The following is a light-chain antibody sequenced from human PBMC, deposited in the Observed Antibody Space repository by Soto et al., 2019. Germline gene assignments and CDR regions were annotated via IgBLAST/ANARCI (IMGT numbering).Light chain of an antibody. CDR1: QGISNY. CDR2: AAS. Sequence: DIQMTQSPSSLSASVGDRVTITCRASQGISNYVAWYQQKPGTIPKLLIYAASTLQSGVPSRFSGGGFGTDFTLNISSLQPEDVATYYCQKYSSAPFTFGPGTKVDIK. CDR3: QKYSSAPFT. J-gene: IGKJ3*01. V-gene: IGKV1-27*01.